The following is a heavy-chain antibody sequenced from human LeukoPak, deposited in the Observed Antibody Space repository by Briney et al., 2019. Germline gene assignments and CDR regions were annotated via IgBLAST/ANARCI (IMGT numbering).Heavy chain of an antibody. CDR1: GFTVSSNY. V-gene: IGHV3-66*01. CDR3: ARGLGDSSGYYFGYFDY. Sequence: PGGSLRLSCAASGFTVSSNYMSWVGQAPGKGLKGVSVVYSGGSTYYADSVKGRFTISRDNSKSTLYLQMNSLRAEDTAVYYCARGLGDSSGYYFGYFDYWGQGTLVTVSS. CDR2: VYSGGST. D-gene: IGHD3-22*01. J-gene: IGHJ4*02.